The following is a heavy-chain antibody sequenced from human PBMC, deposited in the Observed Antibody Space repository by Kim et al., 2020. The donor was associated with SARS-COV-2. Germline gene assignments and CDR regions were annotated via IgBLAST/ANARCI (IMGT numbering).Heavy chain of an antibody. D-gene: IGHD3-16*01. CDR3: ARLRGYYYYYMDV. V-gene: IGHV5-51*01. Sequence: YSPSFPGQVTISADKSISNAYLQWSSLKASDTAMYYCARLRGYYYYYMDVWGKGTTVTVSS. J-gene: IGHJ6*03.